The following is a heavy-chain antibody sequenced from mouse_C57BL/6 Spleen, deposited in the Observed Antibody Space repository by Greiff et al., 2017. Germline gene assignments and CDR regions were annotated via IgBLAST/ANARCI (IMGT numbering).Heavy chain of an antibody. CDR3: ASLNYYGSSADFDY. Sequence: EVQRVESGGGLVKPGGSLKLSCAASGFTFSSYAMSWVRQTPEQRLEWVATISAGGSYTYYPDNVKGRFTISRDNDKNSLYLQMSHLKSEDAAMYYCASLNYYGSSADFDYWGQGTTLTVSS. CDR2: ISAGGSYT. V-gene: IGHV5-4*01. J-gene: IGHJ2*01. CDR1: GFTFSSYA. D-gene: IGHD1-1*01.